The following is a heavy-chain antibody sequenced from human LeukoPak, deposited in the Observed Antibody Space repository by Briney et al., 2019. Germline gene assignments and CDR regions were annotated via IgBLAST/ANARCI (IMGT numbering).Heavy chain of an antibody. CDR1: GFTFTNSA. CDR2: VSGSGGNT. J-gene: IGHJ4*02. V-gene: IGHV3-23*01. CDR3: AKSLAVPGSPDY. D-gene: IGHD6-19*01. Sequence: GGSLRLSCAASGFTFTNSAMTWVRQAPGKGLEWVSTVSGSGGNTYYADSVKGRFTISRDNSENTLYLQMNSLRAQDTAVYYCAKSLAVPGSPDYWGQGTLVTVSS.